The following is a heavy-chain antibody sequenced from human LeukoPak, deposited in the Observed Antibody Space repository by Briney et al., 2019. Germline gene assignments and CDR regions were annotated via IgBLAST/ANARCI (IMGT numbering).Heavy chain of an antibody. CDR3: ARDYGDLPARVPYFDY. CDR2: IRYDGYNK. D-gene: IGHD4-17*01. Sequence: GGSLRLSCAASGFTFRNYGMHWVRQAPGKGLEWVAVIRYDGYNKYYADSVKGRFTISRDNSKNTLYLQMNSLRDEDTAIYYCARDYGDLPARVPYFDYWGQGTLVTVSS. J-gene: IGHJ4*02. CDR1: GFTFRNYG. V-gene: IGHV3-33*01.